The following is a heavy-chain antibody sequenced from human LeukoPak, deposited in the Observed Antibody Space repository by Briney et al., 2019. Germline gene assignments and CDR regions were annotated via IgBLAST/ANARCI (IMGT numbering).Heavy chain of an antibody. CDR2: INPNSGGT. CDR3: ARAGRVQEVVDY. CDR1: GYTFTGYY. Sequence: ASVKVSCKASGYTFTGYYMHWVRQAPGQGLEWMGWINPNSGGTNYAQKFQGWVTMTRDTSTSTAYMELSRLRSDDTAVYYCARAGRVQEVVDYWGQGTLVTVSS. D-gene: IGHD1-26*01. J-gene: IGHJ4*02. V-gene: IGHV1-2*04.